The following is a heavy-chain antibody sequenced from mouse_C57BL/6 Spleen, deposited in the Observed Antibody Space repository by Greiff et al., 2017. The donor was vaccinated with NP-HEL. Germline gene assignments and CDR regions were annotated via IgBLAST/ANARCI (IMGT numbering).Heavy chain of an antibody. J-gene: IGHJ2*01. CDR3: ARERGYYGSAFDD. CDR2: IYPGDGDT. V-gene: IGHV1-82*01. CDR1: GYAFSSSW. D-gene: IGHD1-1*01. Sequence: QVQLQQSGPELVKPGASVKISCKASGYAFSSSWMNWVKQRPGKGLEWIGRIYPGDGDTNYNGKFKGKATLTADKSSSTAYMQLSSLTSEDSAVYFCARERGYYGSAFDDWGQGTTLTVSS.